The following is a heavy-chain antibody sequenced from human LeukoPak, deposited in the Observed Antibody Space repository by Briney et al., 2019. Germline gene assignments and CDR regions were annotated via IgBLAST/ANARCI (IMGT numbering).Heavy chain of an antibody. J-gene: IGHJ4*02. CDR1: GGSISSSSYY. V-gene: IGHV4-39*01. CDR3: ARLPHRGGRAQQLEIKPYNYFDY. D-gene: IGHD6-13*01. Sequence: SETLSLTCTVSGGSISSSSYYWGWIRQPPGKGLEWIGSIYYSGSTYYNPSLKSRVTISVDTSKNQFSLKLSSVTAADTAVYYCARLPHRGGRAQQLEIKPYNYFDYWGQGTLVTVSS. CDR2: IYYSGST.